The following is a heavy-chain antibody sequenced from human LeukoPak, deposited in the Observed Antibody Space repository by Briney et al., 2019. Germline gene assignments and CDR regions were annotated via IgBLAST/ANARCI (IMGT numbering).Heavy chain of an antibody. Sequence: SETLSLTCPVSGGSISSSSYYWGWIRQPPGKGLEWIGTIYYTARTDYNPSLKSRVTISVDTSKNQFSLKLSSVTAADTAVYYCARVVGGATLRYFDWLSSPYYYYMDVWGKGTTVTVSS. V-gene: IGHV4-39*07. CDR1: GGSISSSSYY. CDR2: IYYTART. D-gene: IGHD3-9*01. J-gene: IGHJ6*03. CDR3: ARVVGGATLRYFDWLSSPYYYYMDV.